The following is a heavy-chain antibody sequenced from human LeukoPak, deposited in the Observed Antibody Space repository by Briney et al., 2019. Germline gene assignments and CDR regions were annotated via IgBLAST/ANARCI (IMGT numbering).Heavy chain of an antibody. CDR1: GYTFTGYY. Sequence: ASVKVFCKASGYTFTGYYMHWVRQAPGQGLEWMGWINPNSGGTNYAQKFQGWVTMTRDTSISTAYMELSRLRSDDTAVYYCARRGERYFDWLLSSHFDYWGQGTLVTVSS. CDR3: ARRGERYFDWLLSSHFDY. D-gene: IGHD3-9*01. V-gene: IGHV1-2*04. CDR2: INPNSGGT. J-gene: IGHJ4*02.